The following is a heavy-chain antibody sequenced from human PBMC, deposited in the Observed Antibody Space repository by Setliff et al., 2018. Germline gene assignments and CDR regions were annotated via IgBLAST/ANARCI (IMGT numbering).Heavy chain of an antibody. CDR3: AKGGYSGSHYFDY. D-gene: IGHD1-26*01. J-gene: IGHJ4*02. Sequence: PGESLKISCAASGFTFSSYAITWVRQAPGKGLEWISYLNNDGTTIYYADSVKGRFTISRDNAKNSLYLQMNSLRAEDTAVYYCAKGGYSGSHYFDYWGQGTLVTVSS. CDR1: GFTFSSYA. V-gene: IGHV3-48*04. CDR2: LNNDGTTI.